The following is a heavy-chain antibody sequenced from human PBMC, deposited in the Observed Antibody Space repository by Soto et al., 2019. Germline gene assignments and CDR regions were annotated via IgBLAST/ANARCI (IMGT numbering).Heavy chain of an antibody. J-gene: IGHJ3*02. CDR1: GGTFSSYT. V-gene: IGHV1-69*02. CDR2: IIPILGIA. Sequence: QVQLVQSGAEVKKPGSSVKVSCKASGGTFSSYTISWVRQAPGQGLEWMGRIIPILGIANYAQKFQCRVTITADKSTSTAYMELSSLRSEDTAVYYCARVGGDIVVVPAAIHAFDIWGQGTMVTVSS. D-gene: IGHD2-2*02. CDR3: ARVGGDIVVVPAAIHAFDI.